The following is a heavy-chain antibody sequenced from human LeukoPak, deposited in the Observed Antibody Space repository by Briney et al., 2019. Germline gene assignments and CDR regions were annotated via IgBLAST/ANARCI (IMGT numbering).Heavy chain of an antibody. V-gene: IGHV4-59*12. Sequence: SETLSLTCTVSGGSISSYYWSWIRQPPGKGLEWIGYIYHSGSTNYNPSLKSRVTISVDTSKNQFSLKLSSVTAADTAVYYCARELRRGYSGYDSWGQGTLVTVSS. CDR2: IYHSGST. J-gene: IGHJ5*02. D-gene: IGHD5-12*01. CDR1: GGSISSYY. CDR3: ARELRRGYSGYDS.